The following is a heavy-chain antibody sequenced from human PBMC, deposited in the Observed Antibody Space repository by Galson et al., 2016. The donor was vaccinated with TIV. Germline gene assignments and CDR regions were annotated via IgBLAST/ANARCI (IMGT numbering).Heavy chain of an antibody. V-gene: IGHV1-3*01. CDR1: GYSFTTYA. CDR3: ARPPYCGGDCYKYDR. CDR2: INAGNSNT. J-gene: IGHJ4*02. Sequence: SVKVSCKASGYSFTTYAMHWVRQAPGQGLEWMGCINAGNSNTKYSQKFQGRLTITRDTFARTAYMGLSSLTSADTAVYYCARPPYCGGDCYKYDRWGQGTLVTVSS. D-gene: IGHD2-21*01.